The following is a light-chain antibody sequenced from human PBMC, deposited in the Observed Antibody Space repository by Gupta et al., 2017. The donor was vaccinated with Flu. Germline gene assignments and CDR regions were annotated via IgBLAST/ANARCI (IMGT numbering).Light chain of an antibody. J-gene: IGKJ2*01. CDR1: QSISSY. CDR3: QQSYSTPYT. Sequence: PSSLSASVGDRVTITCRASQSISSYFNWYQQKPGKAPKLLIYAASTLQSGVPSRFSGSGSGTDFTLTISSLQPEDFATYYCQQSYSTPYTFGQGTKLEIK. CDR2: AAS. V-gene: IGKV1-39*01.